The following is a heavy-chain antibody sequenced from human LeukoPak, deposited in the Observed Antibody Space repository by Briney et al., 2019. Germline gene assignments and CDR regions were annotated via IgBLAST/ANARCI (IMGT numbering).Heavy chain of an antibody. V-gene: IGHV3-48*01. J-gene: IGHJ4*02. CDR2: ISGRGDII. CDR3: ARDPGDS. CDR1: GFTFSSHN. Sequence: PGGSLRLSCAASGFTFSSHNMNWVRQAPGKGLEWVSYISGRGDIIYYADSLKGRFTISRDNAKNSLYLQMNSLRTEDTAMYYCARDPGDSWGQGTLVTVSS.